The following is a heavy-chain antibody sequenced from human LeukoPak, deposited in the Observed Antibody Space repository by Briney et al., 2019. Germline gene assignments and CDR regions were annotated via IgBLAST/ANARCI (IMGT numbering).Heavy chain of an antibody. V-gene: IGHV3-23*01. Sequence: GGSLRLSCAASGLTFSSYAMSWVRQAPGKGLEWVSAISGSGGGTYYADSVKGRFTISRDNSKNTLYLQMNSLRAEDTAVYYCAKPTTGSNYHDSSGYPNWGQGTLVTVSS. CDR3: AKPTTGSNYHDSSGYPN. CDR1: GLTFSSYA. J-gene: IGHJ4*02. CDR2: ISGSGGGT. D-gene: IGHD3-22*01.